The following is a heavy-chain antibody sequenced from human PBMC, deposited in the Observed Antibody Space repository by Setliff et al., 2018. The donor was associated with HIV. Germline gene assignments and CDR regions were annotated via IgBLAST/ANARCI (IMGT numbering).Heavy chain of an antibody. CDR2: IYHSGST. D-gene: IGHD6-13*01. CDR3: ARGPGVAAAGDY. J-gene: IGHJ4*02. CDR1: GGSFSDYY. V-gene: IGHV4-34*01. Sequence: PSETLSLTCAVYGGSFSDYYWSWIRQPPGKGLEWIGEIYHSGSTIYNPSLKSRVTISVDTSKNQFSLNLSSVTAADTAVYYCARGPGVAAAGDYWGQGTLVTVSS.